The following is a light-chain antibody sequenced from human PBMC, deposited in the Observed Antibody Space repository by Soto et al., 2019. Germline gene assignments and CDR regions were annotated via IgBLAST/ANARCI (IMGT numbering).Light chain of an antibody. CDR1: PSVDSRF. CDR3: PLYGRTRPFT. CDR2: SAY. Sequence: EIVLTQSPDTLSLSPGETTTLSCRASPSVDSRFLAWYQQKPGQAPRLLIFSAYTRATGIPDRFSGTASGTDFTLTISRLEPDDFAVYYCPLYGRTRPFTLGPGTQVDVK. J-gene: IGKJ3*01. V-gene: IGKV3-20*01.